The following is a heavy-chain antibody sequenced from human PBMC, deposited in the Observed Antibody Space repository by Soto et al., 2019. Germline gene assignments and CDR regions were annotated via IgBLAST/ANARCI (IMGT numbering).Heavy chain of an antibody. V-gene: IGHV3-23*01. CDR2: ISGSGGST. D-gene: IGHD6-13*01. J-gene: IGHJ4*02. Sequence: EVQLLESGGGLVQPGGSLRLSVAASGLPFSSYPMSWVRQAPGKGLEWVSAISGSGGSTYYADSVKGRFTISRDNSKNTLYLQMNSLRAEDTAVYYCAYSSTPFDYWGQGTLVTVSS. CDR3: AYSSTPFDY. CDR1: GLPFSSYP.